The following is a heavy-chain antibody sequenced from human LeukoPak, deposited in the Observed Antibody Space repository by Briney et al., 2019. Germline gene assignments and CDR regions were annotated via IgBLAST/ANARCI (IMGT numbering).Heavy chain of an antibody. CDR1: GASIKTYY. D-gene: IGHD1-1*01. J-gene: IGHJ5*02. CDR3: ARGIGNRRGTRFDP. CDR2: ISYSGST. Sequence: SETLSLTCTVSGASIKTYYWTWIRQPPGKGLEWIAYISYSGSTTYNPSLKSRVTISLDTSKNQFSLNLNSLTAADTAVYYCARGIGNRRGTRFDPWGQGSLVTVSS. V-gene: IGHV4-59*01.